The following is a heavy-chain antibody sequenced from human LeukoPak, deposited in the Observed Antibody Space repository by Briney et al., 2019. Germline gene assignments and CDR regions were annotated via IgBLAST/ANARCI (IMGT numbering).Heavy chain of an antibody. D-gene: IGHD1-26*01. CDR1: GFTFSSYG. Sequence: PGGSLRLSGAASGFTFSSYGMHWVRQAPGKGLEWVAVISYDGSNKYYADSVKGRFTISRDNSKNTLYLQMNSLRAEDTAVYYCAKGRPDSGSYLVLSRPPWFDPWGQGTLVTVSS. CDR3: AKGRPDSGSYLVLSRPPWFDP. V-gene: IGHV3-30*18. J-gene: IGHJ5*02. CDR2: ISYDGSNK.